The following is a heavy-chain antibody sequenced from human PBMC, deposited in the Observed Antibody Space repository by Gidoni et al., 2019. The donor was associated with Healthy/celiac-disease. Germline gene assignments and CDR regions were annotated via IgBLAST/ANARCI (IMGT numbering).Heavy chain of an antibody. J-gene: IGHJ6*02. CDR3: ARDWTIPRIQLWGALAYYGMDV. CDR2: ISSSSSYI. D-gene: IGHD5-18*01. V-gene: IGHV3-21*01. CDR1: GSTSSSYS. Sequence: EVQLVESGGGLVKPCGSPSLSCAASGSTSSSYSVNWVRQAPGKGLEWVSSISSSSSYIYYADSVKGRFTISRDNAKSSLYLQMSSLRAEDTAVYYCARDWTIPRIQLWGALAYYGMDVWGQGTTVTVSS.